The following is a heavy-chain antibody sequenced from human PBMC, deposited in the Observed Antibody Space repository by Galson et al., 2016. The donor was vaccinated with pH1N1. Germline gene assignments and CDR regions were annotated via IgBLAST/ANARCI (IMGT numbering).Heavy chain of an antibody. D-gene: IGHD3-10*01. V-gene: IGHV5-51*03. CDR2: AYPGDSDT. Sequence: QSGAEVKKPGESLKISCRGSGYSFTSYWIAWVRQKPGKGLEWMGIAYPGDSDTRYSPSFRGLFTFSADKSIGTAYLQWSSLEASDTAIYYCARLRGVITVVREVYFDLWGQGTLVTVSP. J-gene: IGHJ4*02. CDR3: ARLRGVITVVREVYFDL. CDR1: GYSFTSYW.